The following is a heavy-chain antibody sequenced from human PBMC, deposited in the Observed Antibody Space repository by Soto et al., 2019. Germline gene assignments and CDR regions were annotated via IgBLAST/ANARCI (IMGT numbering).Heavy chain of an antibody. CDR2: ISSATNYI. Sequence: GGSLRLSCAASGFTFTRYSMNRFRQAPGKGLEWVSSISSATNYIYYGDSMKGRFTISRDNAKNSLYLEMNSLRAEDTAVYYCARESEDLTSNFDYWGQGTLVTVSS. V-gene: IGHV3-21*06. J-gene: IGHJ4*02. CDR3: ARESEDLTSNFDY. CDR1: GFTFTRYS.